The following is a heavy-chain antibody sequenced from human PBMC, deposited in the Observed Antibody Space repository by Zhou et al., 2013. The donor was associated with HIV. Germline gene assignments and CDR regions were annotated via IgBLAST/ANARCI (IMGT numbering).Heavy chain of an antibody. V-gene: IGHV1-2*02. D-gene: IGHD2-21*01. J-gene: IGHJ4*02. Sequence: QVQLGVSGVEVRKPGASVKVSCKTSGYTFTKNSFHWVRQGPGQGLEWLGWINPNSGDTLYAQKFRGRITLTTDTSINTAYMELRSLRSDDIGVYYCARGRYDSGGFYLWDYWGQGTLVTVSS. CDR1: GYTFTKNS. CDR2: INPNSGDT. CDR3: ARGRYDSGGFYLWDY.